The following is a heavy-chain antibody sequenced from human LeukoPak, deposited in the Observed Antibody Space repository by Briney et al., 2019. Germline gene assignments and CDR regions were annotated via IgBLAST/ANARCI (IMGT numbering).Heavy chain of an antibody. Sequence: GGSLRLSCAASGFTFSNYAMTWVRQAPGKGLEWVAAIRGSGGSKSYVDSVEARRSIARDHSTNTLFLQMNSLRADDTAIYYCAKVSQYYESSDHIDNWGQGTXVTVSS. CDR3: AKVSQYYESSDHIDN. CDR2: IRGSGGSK. V-gene: IGHV3-23*01. J-gene: IGHJ4*02. D-gene: IGHD3-16*01. CDR1: GFTFSNYA.